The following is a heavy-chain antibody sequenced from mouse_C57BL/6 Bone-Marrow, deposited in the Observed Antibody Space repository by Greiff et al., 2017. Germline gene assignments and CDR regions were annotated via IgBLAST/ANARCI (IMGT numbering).Heavy chain of an antibody. Sequence: EVMLVESGGGLVQPGGSLSLSCAASGFTFTDYYMSWVRQPPGKALEWLGFIRNKANGYTTEYSASVKGRFTISRDNSQSILYLQMNALRAEDSATYHCARYNYDGYFYAMDYWGQGTSVTVSS. D-gene: IGHD2-3*01. J-gene: IGHJ4*01. CDR2: IRNKANGYTT. CDR1: GFTFTDYY. V-gene: IGHV7-3*01. CDR3: ARYNYDGYFYAMDY.